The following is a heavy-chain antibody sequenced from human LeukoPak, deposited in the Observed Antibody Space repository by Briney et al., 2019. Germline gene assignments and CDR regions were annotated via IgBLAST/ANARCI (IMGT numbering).Heavy chain of an antibody. D-gene: IGHD5-18*01. CDR3: AKGGYSYENWYFDL. V-gene: IGHV3-30*18. CDR1: GFTFSSYG. J-gene: IGHJ2*01. Sequence: PGGSLRLSCAASGFTFSSYGMHWVRQAPGKGLEWVAVISYDGSNKYYADSVKGRFTISRDNSKNTLYLQMNSLRGEDTAVYYCAKGGYSYENWYFDLWGRGTLVTVSS. CDR2: ISYDGSNK.